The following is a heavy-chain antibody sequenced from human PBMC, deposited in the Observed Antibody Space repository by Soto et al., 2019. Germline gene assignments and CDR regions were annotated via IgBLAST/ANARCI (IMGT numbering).Heavy chain of an antibody. J-gene: IGHJ6*03. CDR1: GDSVSSNSAA. V-gene: IGHV6-1*01. Sequence: QVQLQQSGPGLVKPSQTLSLTCDISGDSVSSNSAAWNWLRQTPSRGLEWLGRTYYRSKWYINYAVSVKSRITVNPDTSKNQCSLQLNSVTPEDTAVYYCARGSWDDVTGHYYMDVWGKGTTVTVSS. CDR3: ARGSWDDVTGHYYMDV. D-gene: IGHD1-1*01. CDR2: TYYRSKWYI.